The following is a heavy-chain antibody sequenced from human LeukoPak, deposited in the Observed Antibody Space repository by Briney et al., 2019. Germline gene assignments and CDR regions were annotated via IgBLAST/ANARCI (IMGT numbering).Heavy chain of an antibody. CDR2: IIPIFGTA. D-gene: IGHD6-19*01. V-gene: IGHV1-69*13. J-gene: IGHJ3*02. CDR1: GGTFSSYA. Sequence: ASVKVSCKASGGTFSSYAISWVRQAPGQGLEWMGGIIPIFGTANCAQKFQGRVTITADESTSTAYMELSSLRAEDTAMYYCAKVGGDPQWLVLPDAFDIWGQGTMVTVSS. CDR3: AKVGGDPQWLVLPDAFDI.